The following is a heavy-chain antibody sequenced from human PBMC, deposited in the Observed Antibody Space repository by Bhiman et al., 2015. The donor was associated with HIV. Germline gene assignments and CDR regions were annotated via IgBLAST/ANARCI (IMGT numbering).Heavy chain of an antibody. D-gene: IGHD1-20*01. CDR2: ISYDSNHK. J-gene: IGHJ4*02. Sequence: VQLVESGGGVVQPGGSLTLSCVASGFTFGRFAMHWVRQAPGKGLEWMTLISYDSNHKPYADSVKGRFTISRDNSKNTLYLQVDSLTPEDTAVYFCARDLSDTHVTGSLDYWGQGTLVTVSS. V-gene: IGHV3-30-3*01. CDR1: GFTFGRFA. CDR3: ARDLSDTHVTGSLDY.